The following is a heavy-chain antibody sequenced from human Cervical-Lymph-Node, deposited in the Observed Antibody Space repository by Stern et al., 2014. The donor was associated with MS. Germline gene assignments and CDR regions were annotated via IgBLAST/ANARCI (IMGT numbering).Heavy chain of an antibody. Sequence: QDQLVQSGAEVKKPGPSVQVSCKASGGTFSNYAIAWVRQAPGQGLEWMGGIIPILGTSTYAQKFQGRVTITADDFSTTAYMELSSLRSEDTAVYYCARDRSLGVTPFFDNWGQGTLVTVSS. CDR2: IIPILGTS. J-gene: IGHJ4*02. V-gene: IGHV1-69*12. CDR1: GGTFSNYA. D-gene: IGHD3-22*01. CDR3: ARDRSLGVTPFFDN.